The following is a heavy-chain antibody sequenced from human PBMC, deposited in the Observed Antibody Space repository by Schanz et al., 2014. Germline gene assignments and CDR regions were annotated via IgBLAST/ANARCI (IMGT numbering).Heavy chain of an antibody. D-gene: IGHD3-16*01. CDR2: INAGTGNT. CDR1: GYTLSAYS. J-gene: IGHJ5*01. Sequence: SCKASGYTLSAYSLHWVRQAPGQRHEWMGWINAGTGNTEYSQKFQGRVTITRDTGASTAFMKLSSERPEEKAVDYSEREVRSYDRNMVETWGERTFVNVFS. CDR3: EREVRSYDRNMVET. V-gene: IGHV1-3*01.